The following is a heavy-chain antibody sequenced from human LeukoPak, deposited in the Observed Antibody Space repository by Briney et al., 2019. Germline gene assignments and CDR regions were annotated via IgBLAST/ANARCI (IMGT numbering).Heavy chain of an antibody. CDR3: ARDSGDDSSFYYYYYYMDV. D-gene: IGHD6-6*01. V-gene: IGHV4-4*07. CDR1: GGSISSYY. CDR2: IYTSGST. Sequence: PSETLSLTCTVSGGSISSYYWSWIRQPAGKGLERIGRIYTSGSTNYNPSLKSRVTMSVDTSKNQFSLKLSSVTAADTAVYYCARDSGDDSSFYYYYYYMDVWGKGTTVTVSS. J-gene: IGHJ6*03.